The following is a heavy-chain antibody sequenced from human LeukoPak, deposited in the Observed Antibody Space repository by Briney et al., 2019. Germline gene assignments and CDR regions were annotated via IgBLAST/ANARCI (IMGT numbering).Heavy chain of an antibody. D-gene: IGHD3-22*01. V-gene: IGHV4-59*01. CDR1: GGSISSYY. Sequence: SETLSLTCTVSGGSISSYYWSWIRQPPGKGLEWIGYIYYSGSTNYNPSLKSRVTISVDTSKNQFSLKLSSVTAADTAVYYCARGGDYYDSSGYYLFDYWGQRTLVTVSS. J-gene: IGHJ4*02. CDR2: IYYSGST. CDR3: ARGGDYYDSSGYYLFDY.